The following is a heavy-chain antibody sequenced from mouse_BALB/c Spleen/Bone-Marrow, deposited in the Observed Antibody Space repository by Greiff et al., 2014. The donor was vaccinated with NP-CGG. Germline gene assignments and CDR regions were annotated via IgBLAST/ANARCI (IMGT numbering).Heavy chain of an antibody. J-gene: IGHJ3*01. CDR1: GFNIKDTY. Sequence: VQLKESGAGLVKPGASVKLSCIASGFNIKDTYMHWVKQRPEQGLEWIGRIDPANGNTKYDPKFQGKATITADTSSNTAYLQLSSLTSEDTAVYYCAAYYYGSSQFAYWGQGTLVTVSA. D-gene: IGHD1-1*01. CDR2: IDPANGNT. CDR3: AAYYYGSSQFAY. V-gene: IGHV14-3*02.